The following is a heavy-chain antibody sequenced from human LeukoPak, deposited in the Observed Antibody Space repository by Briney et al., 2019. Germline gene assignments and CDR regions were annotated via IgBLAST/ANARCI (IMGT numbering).Heavy chain of an antibody. CDR1: GGSISSYY. CDR2: IYYSGST. D-gene: IGHD4-11*01. Sequence: SETLSLTCTVSGGSISSYYWSWIRQPPGKGLEWIGYIYYSGSTNYNPPLRSRVTISVDTSKNQFSLKLSSVTAADTAVYYCARATTVTRAFDYWGQGTLVTVSS. V-gene: IGHV4-59*01. CDR3: ARATTVTRAFDY. J-gene: IGHJ4*02.